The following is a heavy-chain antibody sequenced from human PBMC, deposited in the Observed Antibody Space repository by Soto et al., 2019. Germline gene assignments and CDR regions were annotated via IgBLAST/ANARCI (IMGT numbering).Heavy chain of an antibody. CDR2: IIPILGIA. D-gene: IGHD2-15*01. CDR1: GGTFSSYT. Sequence: SVKVSCTASGGTFSSYTISWVRQAPGQGLEWMGRIIPILGIANYAQKFQGRVTITADKSTSTAYMELSSLRSEDTAVYYCARSLTDIVVVVAATDAFDIWGQGTMVTVSS. J-gene: IGHJ3*02. V-gene: IGHV1-69*02. CDR3: ARSLTDIVVVVAATDAFDI.